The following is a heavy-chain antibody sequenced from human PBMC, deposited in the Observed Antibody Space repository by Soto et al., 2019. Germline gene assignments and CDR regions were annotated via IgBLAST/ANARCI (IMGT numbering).Heavy chain of an antibody. V-gene: IGHV4-31*11. D-gene: IGHD3-3*01. Sequence: QVQLQESGPGLVKPSQTLSLTCAVSGGSISSGGYYWSWIRQHPGKGLEWIGYIYYSGSTYYNPSLKSRFTISVDTSKNQFSLKLSSVTAADTAVYYCARDQITIFGVVRPRDYYGMDVWGQGTTVTVSS. CDR2: IYYSGST. CDR3: ARDQITIFGVVRPRDYYGMDV. CDR1: GGSISSGGYY. J-gene: IGHJ6*02.